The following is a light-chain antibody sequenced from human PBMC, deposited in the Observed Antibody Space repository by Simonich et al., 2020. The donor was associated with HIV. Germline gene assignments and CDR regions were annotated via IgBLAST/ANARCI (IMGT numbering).Light chain of an antibody. CDR1: QSIGSS. J-gene: IGKJ3*01. Sequence: EVVLTQSPEFQSVTPKEKVPITCRDSQSIGSSLHWYQQKPDQSPKLLIKYAFQSFSGVPSRVRGSGSGTDFTLTINSLEAEAAATYYCHQSSSLPFTFGPGTKVDIK. CDR3: HQSSSLPFT. CDR2: YAF. V-gene: IGKV6-21*01.